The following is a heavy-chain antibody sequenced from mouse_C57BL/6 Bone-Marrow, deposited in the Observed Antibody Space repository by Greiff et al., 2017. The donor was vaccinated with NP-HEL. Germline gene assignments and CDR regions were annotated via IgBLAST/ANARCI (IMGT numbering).Heavy chain of an antibody. CDR2: ISDGGSYT. J-gene: IGHJ2*01. D-gene: IGHD2-4*01. CDR1: GFTFSSYA. Sequence: EVKVEESGGGLVKPGGSLKLSCAASGFTFSSYAMSWVRQTPEKRLEWVATISDGGSYTYYPDNVKGRFTISRDNAKNNLYLQMSHLKSEDTAMYYCARDRGGLRNWGQGTTLTVSS. V-gene: IGHV5-4*01. CDR3: ARDRGGLRN.